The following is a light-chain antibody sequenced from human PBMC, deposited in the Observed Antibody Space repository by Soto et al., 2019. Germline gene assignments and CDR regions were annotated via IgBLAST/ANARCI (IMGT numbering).Light chain of an antibody. CDR3: QKYNSAPWT. CDR2: AAS. J-gene: IGKJ1*01. V-gene: IGKV1-27*01. CDR1: QGISDY. Sequence: DIQMTQSPSSLSASVGDRVTITCRASQGISDYLAWYQQKPGKVPKLLIYAASTLQLGVPSRFSGSESGTDFTLTISSLQPEDVATYYCQKYNSAPWTFGQGTKVEIK.